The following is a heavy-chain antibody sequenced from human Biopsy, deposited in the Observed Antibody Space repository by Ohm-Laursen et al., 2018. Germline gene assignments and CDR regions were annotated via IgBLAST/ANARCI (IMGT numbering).Heavy chain of an antibody. Sequence: SLRLSCSASGFIFDDYAMHWVRQAPGKGLEWVSGISWDSGRIDYADSVKGRFTISRDNSRDTLYLQMSSLRAEDTAAYYCAKDRYNYTPIGGFSMDVWGQGTTVTVSS. CDR2: ISWDSGRI. V-gene: IGHV3-9*01. CDR1: GFIFDDYA. D-gene: IGHD5-18*01. CDR3: AKDRYNYTPIGGFSMDV. J-gene: IGHJ6*02.